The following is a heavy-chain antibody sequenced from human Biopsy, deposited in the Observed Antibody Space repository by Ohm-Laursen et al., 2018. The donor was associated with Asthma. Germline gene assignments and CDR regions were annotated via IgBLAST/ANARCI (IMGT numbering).Heavy chain of an antibody. J-gene: IGHJ4*02. D-gene: IGHD4-17*01. CDR1: GYGLTDLS. Sequence: ASVKVSRKLSGYGLTDLSMHWVRQAPGQGLEWMGGHDHEEGGTVNARRFQGRVTMTEDTSTDTAYMELSSLSSDDTAVYYCASDFPKDYVRYNFQFWGQGTLVTVSS. CDR3: ASDFPKDYVRYNFQF. V-gene: IGHV1-24*01. CDR2: HDHEEGGT.